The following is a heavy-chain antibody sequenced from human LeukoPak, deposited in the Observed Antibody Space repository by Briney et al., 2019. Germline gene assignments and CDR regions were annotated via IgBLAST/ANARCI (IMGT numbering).Heavy chain of an antibody. D-gene: IGHD1-26*01. V-gene: IGHV3-64*01. CDR1: GFTFSSYT. CDR3: ARVKMGATVSNYYYYYMDV. Sequence: GGSLRLSCAASGFTFSSYTMHWVRQAPGKGLEYVSAITSHGGNTHYTNSVKGRFTISRDNSENTLYLQMGSLRADDMAVYHCARVKMGATVSNYYYYYMDVWGKGTTVTVSS. CDR2: ITSHGGNT. J-gene: IGHJ6*03.